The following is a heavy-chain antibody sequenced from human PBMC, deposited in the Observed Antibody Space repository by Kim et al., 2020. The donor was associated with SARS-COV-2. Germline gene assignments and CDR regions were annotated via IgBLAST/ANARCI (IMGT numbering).Heavy chain of an antibody. J-gene: IGHJ4*02. CDR1: GFTFSSCW. Sequence: GGSLRLSCAASGFTFSSCWMYWVRQAPGKGLEWVANINQDGSEKYYVDSVKGRLTISRDNAKNSLYLQMNSLRAEDTAVYYCANSAMECWGQGTLVTVSS. CDR2: INQDGSEK. D-gene: IGHD3-3*01. CDR3: ANSAMEC. V-gene: IGHV3-7*01.